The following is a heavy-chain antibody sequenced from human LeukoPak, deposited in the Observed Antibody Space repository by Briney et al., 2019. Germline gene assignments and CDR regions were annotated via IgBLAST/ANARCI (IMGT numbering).Heavy chain of an antibody. Sequence: GGSLRLSCAASGFTFSSYWMSWVRQAPGKGLEWVANIKQDGSEKYYVDSVKGRFTISRDNAKNSLYLQMNSLRAEDTAVYYCARVCGSSWYYASLRWSDPWGQGTLVTVSS. J-gene: IGHJ5*02. CDR3: ARVCGSSWYYASLRWSDP. V-gene: IGHV3-7*01. CDR2: IKQDGSEK. CDR1: GFTFSSYW. D-gene: IGHD6-13*01.